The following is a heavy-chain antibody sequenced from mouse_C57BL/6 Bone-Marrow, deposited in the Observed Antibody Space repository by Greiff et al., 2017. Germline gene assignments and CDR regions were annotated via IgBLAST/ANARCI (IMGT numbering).Heavy chain of an antibody. Sequence: VQLVESGPGLVQPSQSLSITCTVSGFSLTSYGVHWVRQSPGKGLEWLGVIWSGGSTDYNAAFISRLSISKDNSKSQVFFKMNSLQADDTAIYYCARNPDGSSLDYWGQGTTLTVSS. D-gene: IGHD1-1*01. V-gene: IGHV2-2*01. J-gene: IGHJ2*01. CDR1: GFSLTSYG. CDR2: IWSGGST. CDR3: ARNPDGSSLDY.